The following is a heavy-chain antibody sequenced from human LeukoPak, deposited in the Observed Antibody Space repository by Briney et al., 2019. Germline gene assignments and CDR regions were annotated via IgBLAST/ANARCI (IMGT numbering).Heavy chain of an antibody. CDR1: GFIFSNYW. CDR2: IKKDGSEI. CDR3: ARSSGWNVIDS. D-gene: IGHD6-19*01. V-gene: IGHV3-7*01. Sequence: GGSLRLSCAASGFIFSNYWMSWVRQTPGKGLEWVANIKKDGSEIYYLDSVKGRFTISRDNAKDSLSLQMNSLRAEDTALYYCARSSGWNVIDSWGQGTLVTVS. J-gene: IGHJ4*02.